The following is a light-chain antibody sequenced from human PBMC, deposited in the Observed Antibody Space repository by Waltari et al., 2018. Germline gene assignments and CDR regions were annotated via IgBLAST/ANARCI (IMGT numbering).Light chain of an antibody. Sequence: QSALTQPPSASGSPGQSVTIPCIGTSSDVGAFNVVSWYQQHPGKAPKLLIYEVSKRPSGGPDSFSGSKSAITASLTVSGLEAENEADYYSSSYAGSDNLRFFGPGPMVTVL. CDR1: SSDVGAFNV. J-gene: IGLJ1*01. V-gene: IGLV2-8*01. CDR3: SSYAGSDNLRF. CDR2: EVS.